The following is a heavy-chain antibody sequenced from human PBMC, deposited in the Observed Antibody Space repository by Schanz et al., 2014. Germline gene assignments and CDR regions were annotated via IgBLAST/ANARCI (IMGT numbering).Heavy chain of an antibody. CDR1: GFTFSDYS. CDR3: ARDMGPRWSVTPFGY. D-gene: IGHD4-17*01. CDR2: ISYDGSDK. Sequence: QVQLVESGGGVVQPGRSLRLSCAASGFTFSDYSMHWVRQAPGKGLEWLAIISYDGSDKFYADSVKGRFTFSRDNSKNTLYLQMNSLRPEDTAVYYCARDMGPRWSVTPFGYWGQGILVSVSS. J-gene: IGHJ4*02. V-gene: IGHV3-30*04.